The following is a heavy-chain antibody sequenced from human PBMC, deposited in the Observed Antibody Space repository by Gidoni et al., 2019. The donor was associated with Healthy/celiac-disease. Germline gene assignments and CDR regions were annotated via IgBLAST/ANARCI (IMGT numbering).Heavy chain of an antibody. V-gene: IGHV1-46*01. D-gene: IGHD1-26*01. J-gene: IGHJ4*02. Sequence: QVQLVQSGAEVKKPGASVKVSCKESGYTFTNYYMHWVRQAPGQGLEWMGIINPSGGSTSYAHKFQGRVTMTRDTSTSTVYMELSSLRSEDTAVYYCALTPGTSPLFDYWGQGTLVTVSS. CDR2: INPSGGST. CDR3: ALTPGTSPLFDY. CDR1: GYTFTNYY.